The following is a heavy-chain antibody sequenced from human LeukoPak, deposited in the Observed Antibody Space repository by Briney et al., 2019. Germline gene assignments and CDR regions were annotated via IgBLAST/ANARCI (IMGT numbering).Heavy chain of an antibody. CDR1: GFTVSSNY. CDR2: IYSGGST. D-gene: IGHD5-12*01. J-gene: IGHJ4*02. Sequence: GGSLRLSRAASGFTVSSNYMNWFRQAPGKGLEGVSVIYSGGSTNYADSVKGRFTISGDNSKNTLYLQMNSLRAEDTAVYYCARLSGYDLSPYDYWGQGTLATVSS. CDR3: ARLSGYDLSPYDY. V-gene: IGHV3-53*01.